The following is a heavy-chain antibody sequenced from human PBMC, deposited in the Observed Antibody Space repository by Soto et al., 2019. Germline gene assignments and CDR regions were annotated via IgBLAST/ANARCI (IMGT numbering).Heavy chain of an antibody. CDR1: AYTFTNYD. D-gene: IGHD3-16*01. Sequence: QAQLVQSGAEVKKPGASVKVSCKASAYTFTNYDFNWVRQAPGQGLEWMGWMNPHSGNTGYARKFQDRLTMTRNSSITTAYMELSSLTSDDTAVYYCAGIQLRSTRNGMDVWGQGSTVTVSS. CDR2: MNPHSGNT. J-gene: IGHJ6*02. CDR3: AGIQLRSTRNGMDV. V-gene: IGHV1-8*01.